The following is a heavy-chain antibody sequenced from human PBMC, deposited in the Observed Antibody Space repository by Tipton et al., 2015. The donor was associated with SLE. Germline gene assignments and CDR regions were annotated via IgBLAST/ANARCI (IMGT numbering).Heavy chain of an antibody. V-gene: IGHV1-8*01. Sequence: QLVQSGAEVKKPGSSVKVSCKASGYTFTSYDINWVRQATGQGLEWMGWMNPNSGNTGYAQKFQGRVTMTRNTSISTAYMELSSLRSEDTAVYYCARRWELLEDFGYWGQGTLVTVSS. CDR1: GYTFTSYD. D-gene: IGHD1-26*01. CDR2: MNPNSGNT. J-gene: IGHJ4*02. CDR3: ARRWELLEDFGY.